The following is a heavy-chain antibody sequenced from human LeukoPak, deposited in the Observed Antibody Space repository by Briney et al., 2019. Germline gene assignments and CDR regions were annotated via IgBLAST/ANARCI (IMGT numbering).Heavy chain of an antibody. J-gene: IGHJ4*02. CDR2: ISAYNGNT. CDR1: GYTFTSYG. D-gene: IGHD3-22*01. CDR3: ATLTGYYDSSGSDY. V-gene: IGHV1-18*01. Sequence: ASVKVSCKASGYTFTSYGISWVRQAPGQGLEWMGWISAYNGNTNYAQNLQGRVTMTTDTSTSTAYMELRSLRSEDTAVYYCATLTGYYDSSGSDYWGQGTLVTVSS.